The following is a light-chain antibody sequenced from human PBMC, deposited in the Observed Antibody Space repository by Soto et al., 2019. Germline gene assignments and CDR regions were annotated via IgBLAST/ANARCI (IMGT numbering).Light chain of an antibody. V-gene: IGLV1-40*01. CDR1: SSNIGAGYD. CDR2: GNT. J-gene: IGLJ1*01. CDR3: QSHDSSLHASV. Sequence: QPALTQPPSVSGAPGQRVTISCTGSSSNIGAGYDVHWYLQLPGTAPKLLIYGNTNRPSGVPDRFSGSKSGSSASPAITGLQAEDEADYYCQSHDSSLHASVFGTGTKVTVL.